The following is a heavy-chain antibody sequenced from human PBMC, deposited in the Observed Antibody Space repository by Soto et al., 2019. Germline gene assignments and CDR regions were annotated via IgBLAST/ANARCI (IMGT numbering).Heavy chain of an antibody. J-gene: IGHJ6*02. V-gene: IGHV1-18*01. CDR3: ARWLRFFGTDV. D-gene: IGHD6-19*01. Sequence: ASVKFSFKASGYTFTSYVISWVRQAPGQGLEWMGWISAYNGNTNYAQKLQGRVTMTTDTSTSTAYMELRSLRSDDTAVYYCARWLRFFGTDVWGQGITVTDSS. CDR2: ISAYNGNT. CDR1: GYTFTSYV.